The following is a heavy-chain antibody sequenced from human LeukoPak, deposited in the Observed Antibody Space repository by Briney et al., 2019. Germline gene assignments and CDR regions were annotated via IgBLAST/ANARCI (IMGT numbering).Heavy chain of an antibody. CDR2: KYKSGSN. CDR3: GRTRRVPVAHMCFDT. CDR1: GGSISTYY. Sequence: SDPLSLTCSVSGGSISTYYWSWIRPSPGKGLDWIAYKYKSGSNKYNPSLASRVTISMDMSKNQYSLNLTFVTAADTAVYYCGRTRRVPVAHMCFDTWGQGILVTVSS. J-gene: IGHJ5*02. D-gene: IGHD2-2*01. V-gene: IGHV4-59*08.